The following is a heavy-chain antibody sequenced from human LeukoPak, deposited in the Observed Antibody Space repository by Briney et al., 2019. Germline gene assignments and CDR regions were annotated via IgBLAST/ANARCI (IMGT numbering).Heavy chain of an antibody. V-gene: IGHV1-69*13. CDR2: IIPILGTA. D-gene: IGHD2-15*01. CDR3: ARSGGSCSSCVYY. J-gene: IGHJ4*02. Sequence: SVKVSCKPSGGTFSSYAISWVRQAPGQGLEWMGGIIPILGTANYAQKFQGKVTITADESTSTAYMELSSLRSEDTAVYYCARSGGSCSSCVYYWGQGTLVTVSS. CDR1: GGTFSSYA.